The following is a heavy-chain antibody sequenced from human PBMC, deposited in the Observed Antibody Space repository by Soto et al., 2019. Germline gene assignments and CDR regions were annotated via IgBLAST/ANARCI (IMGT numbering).Heavy chain of an antibody. D-gene: IGHD3-3*01. CDR3: TTDPKYYDFWSGYYYYYYGMDV. CDR2: IKSKTDGGTT. Sequence: SLRLSCAASGFTFSNAWMSWVRQAPGKGLEWVGRIKSKTDGGTTDYAAPVKGRFTISRDDSKHTLYLQMNSLKTEDTAVYYCTTDPKYYDFWSGYYYYYYGMDVWGQGTTVTVSS. V-gene: IGHV3-15*01. J-gene: IGHJ6*02. CDR1: GFTFSNAW.